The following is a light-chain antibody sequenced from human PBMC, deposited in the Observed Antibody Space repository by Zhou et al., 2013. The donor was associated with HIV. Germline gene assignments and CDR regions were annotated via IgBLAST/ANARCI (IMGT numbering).Light chain of an antibody. V-gene: IGKV1-5*03. CDR3: QQYNSYSRGFT. Sequence: DIQMTQSPSTLSASVGDRVTITCRASQSISTWLAWYQQKPGKAPKLLIYKASSLESGVPSRFSGSGSGTEFTLTISSLQPDDFATYHCQQYNSYSRGFTFGPGTKVDIK. CDR2: KAS. J-gene: IGKJ3*01. CDR1: QSISTW.